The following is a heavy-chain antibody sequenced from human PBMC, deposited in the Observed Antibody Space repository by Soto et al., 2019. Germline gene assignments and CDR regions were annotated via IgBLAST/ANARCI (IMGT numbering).Heavy chain of an antibody. CDR1: GGSMSSYY. CDR3: ASRPPSRTYLGVFDY. V-gene: IGHV4-59*12. CDR2: IYYSGST. D-gene: IGHD2-2*01. Sequence: PSETLSLTCTVSGGSMSSYYWSWIRQPPGKGLEWIGYIYYSGSTNYNPSLKSRVTISVDTSKNSLYLQLNSLRVEDTAVYYCASRPPSRTYLGVFDYWGQGTLVTVSS. J-gene: IGHJ4*02.